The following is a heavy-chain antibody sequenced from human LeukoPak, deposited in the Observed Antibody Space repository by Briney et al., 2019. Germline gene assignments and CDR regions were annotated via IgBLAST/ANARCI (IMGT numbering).Heavy chain of an antibody. D-gene: IGHD7-27*01. J-gene: IGHJ5*02. Sequence: PGGSLRLSCAASGFTFTSYAMSWVRQAPGKGLEWVSAISGGGLSTYYADSVKDRFTISRDNSKTTLFLQMNSLRAEDTAVYYCAKIDSSSLGPQGSWGQGTLVTVSS. CDR3: AKIDSSSLGPQGS. CDR2: ISGGGLST. CDR1: GFTFTSYA. V-gene: IGHV3-23*01.